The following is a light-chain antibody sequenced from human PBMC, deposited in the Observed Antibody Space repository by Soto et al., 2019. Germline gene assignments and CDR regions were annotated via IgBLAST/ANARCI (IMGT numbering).Light chain of an antibody. CDR1: QTISTY. CDR2: DAS. CDR3: QQSDNTPYT. Sequence: DIQMTQSPSSLSASVGDRVTITCRASQTISTYLNWYQQKPGKAPRLLIYDASSLLIGVPSRFSGSGSGTDFTLTISSLQPEDFSTYYCQQSDNTPYTVGQVTKVEI. V-gene: IGKV1-39*01. J-gene: IGKJ2*01.